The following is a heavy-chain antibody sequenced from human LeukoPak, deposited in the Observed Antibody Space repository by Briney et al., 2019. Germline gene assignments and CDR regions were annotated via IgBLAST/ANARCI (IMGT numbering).Heavy chain of an antibody. CDR1: GGSISSSNYY. CDR2: IYFSGKT. D-gene: IGHD3-10*01. CDR3: AKSLYGSGSYYNWFDP. V-gene: IGHV4-39*07. Sequence: SETLSLTCTVSGGSISSSNYYWGWIRQPPGKGLEWIGGIYFSGKTYYNPSLKSRVTISVDTSKNQFSLKLSSVTAADTAVYYCAKSLYGSGSYYNWFDPWGQGTLVTVSS. J-gene: IGHJ5*02.